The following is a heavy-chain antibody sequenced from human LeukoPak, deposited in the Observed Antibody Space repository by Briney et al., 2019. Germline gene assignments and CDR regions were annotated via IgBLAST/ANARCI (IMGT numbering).Heavy chain of an antibody. Sequence: ATVKVSCKASGYTFTSYGISWVRQAPGQGLEWMGWIGAYNGNTDYAQKLQGRVTMTTDTSTSTAYMELRSLRSDDTAVYYCARDRGVRHYYDSSGYPVWGQGTLVTVSS. J-gene: IGHJ4*02. V-gene: IGHV1-18*01. CDR2: IGAYNGNT. CDR3: ARDRGVRHYYDSSGYPV. CDR1: GYTFTSYG. D-gene: IGHD3-22*01.